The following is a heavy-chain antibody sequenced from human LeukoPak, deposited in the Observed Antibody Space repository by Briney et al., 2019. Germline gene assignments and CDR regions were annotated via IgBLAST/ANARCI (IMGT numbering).Heavy chain of an antibody. J-gene: IGHJ3*02. V-gene: IGHV4-59*08. CDR2: IYNSGST. CDR1: GGSISSYY. CDR3: ARRNILTEGEAFDI. Sequence: NPSLTCAVSGGSISSYYWPWIRQPPGQGLEWIGYIYNSGSTNYNPSLRSRVTISVDASKNQFSLKLNSVTAADTAVYYCARRNILTEGEAFDIWGQGTLVTVSS. D-gene: IGHD3-9*01.